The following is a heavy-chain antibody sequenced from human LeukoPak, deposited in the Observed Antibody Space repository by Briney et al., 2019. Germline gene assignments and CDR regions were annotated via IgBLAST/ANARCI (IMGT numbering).Heavy chain of an antibody. Sequence: SETLSLTCSVSDGSISSYYWNWIRQPAGKGLEWIGHIYTSGSTNYNPSLKSRVTMSVDTSKNQFSLKLSSVTAADTAVYYCARDRREWEVFYSWFDPWGQGTLVTVSS. D-gene: IGHD1-26*01. V-gene: IGHV4-4*07. CDR2: IYTSGST. CDR1: DGSISSYY. CDR3: ARDRREWEVFYSWFDP. J-gene: IGHJ5*02.